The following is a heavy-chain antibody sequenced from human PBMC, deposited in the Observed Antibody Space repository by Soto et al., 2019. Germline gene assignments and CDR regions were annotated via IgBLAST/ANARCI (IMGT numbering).Heavy chain of an antibody. V-gene: IGHV3-33*01. J-gene: IGHJ4*02. Sequence: GGSLRLSCAASGFTFSSYGMHWVRQAPGKGLEWVAVIWHDGSHENYADSVKGRFTISRDNSKNTLYVQMNSLRAEDTAVYYCARGPGNSYFDYWGEGSLVTVSS. D-gene: IGHD4-4*01. CDR1: GFTFSSYG. CDR2: IWHDGSHE. CDR3: ARGPGNSYFDY.